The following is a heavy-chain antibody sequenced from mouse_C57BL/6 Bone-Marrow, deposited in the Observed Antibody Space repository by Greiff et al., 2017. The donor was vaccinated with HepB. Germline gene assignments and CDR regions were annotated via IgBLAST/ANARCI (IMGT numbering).Heavy chain of an antibody. CDR1: GFTFSSYA. V-gene: IGHV5-4*03. CDR2: ISDGGSYT. Sequence: EVKLMESGGGLVKPGGSLKLSCAASGFTFSSYAMSWVRQTPEKRLEWVATISDGGSYTYYPDNVKGLFTISIDNAKNNLYLQMSHLKSEDTAIYYFARNWDEIDFDYWGQGTTLTVSS. D-gene: IGHD4-1*01. J-gene: IGHJ2*01. CDR3: ARNWDEIDFDY.